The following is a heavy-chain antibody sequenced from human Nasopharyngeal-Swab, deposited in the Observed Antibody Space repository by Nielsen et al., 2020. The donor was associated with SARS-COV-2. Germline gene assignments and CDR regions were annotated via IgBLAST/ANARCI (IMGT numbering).Heavy chain of an antibody. D-gene: IGHD6-19*01. Sequence: SVKVSCKASGGTFSSYAISWVRQAPGQGLEWMGRIIPILGIANYAQKFQGRVTITADKATSTAYMELSSLRSEDTAVYYCARIAGAGLGYYYYGMDVWGQGTTVTVSS. CDR3: ARIAGAGLGYYYYGMDV. CDR1: GGTFSSYA. V-gene: IGHV1-69*04. J-gene: IGHJ6*02. CDR2: IIPILGIA.